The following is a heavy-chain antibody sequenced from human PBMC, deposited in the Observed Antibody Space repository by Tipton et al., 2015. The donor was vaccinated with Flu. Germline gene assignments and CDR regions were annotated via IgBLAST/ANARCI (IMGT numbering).Heavy chain of an antibody. CDR1: GGSISSYY. J-gene: IGHJ5*02. CDR3: ARGDYDFWSGYPNWFDP. D-gene: IGHD3-3*01. Sequence: TLSLTCTVSGGSISSYYWSWIRQPPGKGLEWIGYIYYSGSTNYNPSLKSRVTISVDTSKNQFSLKPSSVTAADTAVYYCARGDYDFWSGYPNWFDPWGQGTLVTVSS. CDR2: IYYSGST. V-gene: IGHV4-59*01.